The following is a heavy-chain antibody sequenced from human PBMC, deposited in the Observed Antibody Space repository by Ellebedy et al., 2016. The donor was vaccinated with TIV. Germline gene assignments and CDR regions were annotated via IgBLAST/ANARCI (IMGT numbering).Heavy chain of an antibody. CDR2: ASTTGNYT. CDR3: ATNMIRGVRSYGMDV. D-gene: IGHD3-10*01. Sequence: PGGSLRLSCAGSGFTSSEYYMRWIRQAPGKGLEWVSYASTTGNYTVYSDSVKGRFTISRDNARDSVYLQMNGLRVDDTAIYFCATNMIRGVRSYGMDVWGQGTAVTVSS. J-gene: IGHJ6*02. CDR1: GFTSSEYY. V-gene: IGHV3-11*03.